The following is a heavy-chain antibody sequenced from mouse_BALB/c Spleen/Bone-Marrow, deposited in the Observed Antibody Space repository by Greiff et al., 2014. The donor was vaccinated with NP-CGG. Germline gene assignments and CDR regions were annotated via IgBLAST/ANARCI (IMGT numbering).Heavy chain of an antibody. J-gene: IGHJ2*01. Sequence: DVHLVESGGGLVQPGGSMKLSCAASGFAFSDTWLDWVRQSPEKGPEWVAEIRTKADDHATYYAESVKGRFTISRDDSMSSVYLQMNSLRAEDTGIYYCTPHPFDYWGQGTTLTVSS. CDR1: GFAFSDTW. CDR2: IRTKADDHAT. V-gene: IGHV6-6*01. CDR3: TPHPFDY.